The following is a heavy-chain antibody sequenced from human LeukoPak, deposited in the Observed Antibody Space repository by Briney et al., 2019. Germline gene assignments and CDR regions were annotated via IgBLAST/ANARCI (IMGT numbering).Heavy chain of an antibody. CDR2: MNLNSGNT. V-gene: IGHV1-8*01. Sequence: ASVKVSCKASGYTFTSYDINWVRQATGQGLEWMGWMNLNSGNTGYAQKFQGRVTMTRNTSISTAYMELSSLRSEDTAVYYCARGLWGGYCSGGSCLGFDPWGQGTLVTVSS. CDR3: ARGLWGGYCSGGSCLGFDP. CDR1: GYTFTSYD. J-gene: IGHJ5*02. D-gene: IGHD2-15*01.